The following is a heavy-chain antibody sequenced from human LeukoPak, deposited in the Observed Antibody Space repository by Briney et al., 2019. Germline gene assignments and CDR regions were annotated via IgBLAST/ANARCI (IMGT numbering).Heavy chain of an antibody. V-gene: IGHV1-18*01. J-gene: IGHJ3*02. CDR2: ISAYNGNT. D-gene: IGHD7-27*01. Sequence: ASVKVSCKASGYTFISYGITWVRQAPGQGLEWMGWISAYNGNTNYAQKFQGRVTMTTDTSTSTVYMELRSLRSDDTAVYYCARGQRGLGDAFDIWGQGTLVTVSS. CDR1: GYTFISYG. CDR3: ARGQRGLGDAFDI.